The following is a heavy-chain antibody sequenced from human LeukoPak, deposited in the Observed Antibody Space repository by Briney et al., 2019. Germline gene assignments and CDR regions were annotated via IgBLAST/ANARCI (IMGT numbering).Heavy chain of an antibody. J-gene: IGHJ5*02. CDR2: VNANNGDT. Sequence: ASVKVSCKASGYTFTGYYIHWVRQAPGQGLEWMGRVNANNGDTKYAQKFQGRVTMTRDTSISTAYMELASLRSDDTAVFYCAREVGYSSSYYARFDPWGQGTLVIVSS. CDR1: GYTFTGYY. CDR3: AREVGYSSSYYARFDP. V-gene: IGHV1-2*06. D-gene: IGHD1-26*01.